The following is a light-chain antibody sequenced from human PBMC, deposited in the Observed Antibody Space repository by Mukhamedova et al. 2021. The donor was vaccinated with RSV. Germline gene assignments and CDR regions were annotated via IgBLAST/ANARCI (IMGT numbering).Light chain of an antibody. Sequence: GVGNSLAWYRQNPGKAPKLLLYAASRLESGVPSRFSGSEYGTNDSLTISSLQPEDFATYYCQQYYRDPRTFGQGTKVEIK. J-gene: IGKJ1*01. CDR1: GVGNS. V-gene: IGKV1-NL1*01. CDR3: QQYYRDPRT. CDR2: AAS.